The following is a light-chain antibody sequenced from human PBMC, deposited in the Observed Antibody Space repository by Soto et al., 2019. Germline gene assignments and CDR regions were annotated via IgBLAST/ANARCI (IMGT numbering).Light chain of an antibody. J-gene: IGKJ4*01. CDR1: QSVSSSY. CDR3: QQYGSSPEIT. Sequence: EIVLTQSPGTLSLSPGERATLSCRACQSVSSSYLAWYQQKPCQAPRLLIYGASARVTGIPDRFSGSGSGTDFTLTISRLEPEDFAVYYCQQYGSSPEITSGGGTKVESK. CDR2: GAS. V-gene: IGKV3-20*01.